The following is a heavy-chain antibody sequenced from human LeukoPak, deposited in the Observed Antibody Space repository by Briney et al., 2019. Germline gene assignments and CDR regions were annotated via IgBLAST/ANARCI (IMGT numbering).Heavy chain of an antibody. J-gene: IGHJ4*02. V-gene: IGHV3-30*05. Sequence: PGRSLRLSCAASGFTFSTHGMHWVRQAPGKGLEWLAVISYDGRNTYYADSVKGRFTISRDNSKNTLYLQMNSLRAEDTAVYYCARGPYSGSYSYFDYWGQGTLVTVSS. CDR1: GFTFSTHG. D-gene: IGHD1-26*01. CDR3: ARGPYSGSYSYFDY. CDR2: ISYDGRNT.